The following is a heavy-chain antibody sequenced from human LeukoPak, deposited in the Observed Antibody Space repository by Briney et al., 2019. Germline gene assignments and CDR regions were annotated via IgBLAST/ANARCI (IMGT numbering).Heavy chain of an antibody. J-gene: IGHJ4*02. CDR1: GFTFSSYS. CDR3: ARAGLGIPYFDY. CDR2: ISSSSSYI. D-gene: IGHD7-27*01. Sequence: PGGSLRLSCAACGFTFSSYSMNWVRQAPGKGLEWVSSISSSSSYIYYADSVKGRFTISRDNAKNSLYLQMNSLRAEDTAVYYCARAGLGIPYFDYWGQGTLVTVSS. V-gene: IGHV3-21*01.